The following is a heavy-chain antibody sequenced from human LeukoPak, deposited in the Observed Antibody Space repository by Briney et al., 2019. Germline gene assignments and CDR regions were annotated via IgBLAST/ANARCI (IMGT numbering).Heavy chain of an antibody. CDR1: GGSFSGYY. CDR2: INHSGST. V-gene: IGHV4-34*01. J-gene: IGHJ6*02. Sequence: SETLSLTCAVSGGSFSGYYWSWIRQPPGKGLEWIGEINHSGSTNYNPSLKSRVTISVDTSKNQFSLKLSSVTAADTAVYYCARGRYCSGGSCYSRYYYYYGMDVWGQGTTVTVSS. D-gene: IGHD2-15*01. CDR3: ARGRYCSGGSCYSRYYYYYGMDV.